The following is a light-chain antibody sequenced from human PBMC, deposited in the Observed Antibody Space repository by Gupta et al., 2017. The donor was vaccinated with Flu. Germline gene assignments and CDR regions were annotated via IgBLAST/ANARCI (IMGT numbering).Light chain of an antibody. CDR3: QVWDRSTGV. V-gene: IGLV3-1*01. J-gene: IGLJ2*01. CDR1: KLGDKF. CDR2: DRS. Sequence: SPGQTAIITCSGDKLGDKFVYWYQKKPGQSPVLVIYDRSKRPSGIPERFSGSNSGNTATLTISGTQALDEADYYCQVWDRSTGVFGGGTKVTVL.